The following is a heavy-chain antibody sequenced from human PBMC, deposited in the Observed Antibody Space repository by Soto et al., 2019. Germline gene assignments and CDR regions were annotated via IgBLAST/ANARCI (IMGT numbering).Heavy chain of an antibody. CDR3: ATGPYDFWSGYYTDY. CDR1: GYTLTEFS. D-gene: IGHD3-3*01. Sequence: ASVKVSCKVSGYTLTEFSMHWVRPAPGKGLEWMGGFDPEDGETIYAQKFQGRVTMTEDTSTDTAYMELSSLRSEDTAVYYCATGPYDFWSGYYTDYWGQGTLVTVSS. J-gene: IGHJ4*02. CDR2: FDPEDGET. V-gene: IGHV1-24*01.